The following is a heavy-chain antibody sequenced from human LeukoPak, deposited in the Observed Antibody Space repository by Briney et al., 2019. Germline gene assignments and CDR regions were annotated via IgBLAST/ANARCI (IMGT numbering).Heavy chain of an antibody. CDR3: ARRMWFGELYYFDY. CDR2: IYYSRST. Sequence: KASETLSLTCTVSGGSISSSSYYWGWIRQPPGKGLEWIGSIYYSRSTYYNPSLKSRVTISVDTSKNQFSLKLSSVTAADTAVYYCARRMWFGELYYFDYWGQGTLVTVSS. CDR1: GGSISSSSYY. V-gene: IGHV4-39*01. D-gene: IGHD3-10*01. J-gene: IGHJ4*02.